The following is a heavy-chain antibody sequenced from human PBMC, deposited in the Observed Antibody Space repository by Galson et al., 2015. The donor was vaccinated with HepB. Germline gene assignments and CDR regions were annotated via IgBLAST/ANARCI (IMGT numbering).Heavy chain of an antibody. CDR1: GYTFNRYY. CDR3: ARDQGYDSSGYYHG. D-gene: IGHD3-22*01. CDR2: INPNSGGT. V-gene: IGHV1-2*02. J-gene: IGHJ4*02. Sequence: SVKVSCKASGYTFNRYYVTWVRQAPGQGLEWMGWINPNSGGTNYAQKFQGRVTMTRDTSISTAYMELSRLRSGDTAVYYCARDQGYDSSGYYHGWGQGTLVTVSS.